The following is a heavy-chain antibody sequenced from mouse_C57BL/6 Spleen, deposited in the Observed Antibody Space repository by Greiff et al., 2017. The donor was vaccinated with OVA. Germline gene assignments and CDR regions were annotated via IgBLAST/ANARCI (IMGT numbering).Heavy chain of an antibody. D-gene: IGHD2-4*01. CDR1: GFSLTCYG. CDR3: AKKGIIYYDYDEDYAMDY. V-gene: IGHV2-3*01. J-gene: IGHJ4*01. Sequence: VKLVESGPGLVAPSQSLSITCTVSGFSLTCYGVSWVRQPPGKGLEWLGVIWGDGSTNYHSALISRLSISKDNSKSQVFLKLNSLQTDDTATYYCAKKGIIYYDYDEDYAMDYWGQGTSVTVSS. CDR2: IWGDGST.